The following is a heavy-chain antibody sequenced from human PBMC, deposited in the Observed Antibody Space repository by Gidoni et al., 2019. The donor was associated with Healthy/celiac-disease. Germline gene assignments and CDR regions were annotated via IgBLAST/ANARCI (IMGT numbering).Heavy chain of an antibody. CDR2: INPSGGST. CDR3: ARVAPYSSGWYRSVSFDY. V-gene: IGHV1-46*01. D-gene: IGHD6-19*01. J-gene: IGHJ4*02. CDR1: GYTFTSYY. Sequence: QVQLVQSRAEVTKPGASVKVSCKASGYTFTSYYLHWVRPAPGQGLEWMGIINPSGGSTSYAQKFKGRVTMTRDTSTSTVYMELSSLRSEDTAVYYCARVAPYSSGWYRSVSFDYWGQGTLVTVSS.